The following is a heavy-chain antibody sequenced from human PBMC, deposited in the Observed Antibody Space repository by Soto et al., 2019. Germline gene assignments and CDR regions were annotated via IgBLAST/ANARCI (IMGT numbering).Heavy chain of an antibody. D-gene: IGHD6-13*01. Sequence: PSETLSLTCTVSGGSISSYYWSWIRQPPGKGLEWIGYIYYSGSTNYNPSLKSRVTISVDTSKNQFSLKLSSVTAADTAVYYCARQPKRQAGDWGQGTQVTVSS. CDR2: IYYSGST. J-gene: IGHJ1*01. CDR1: GGSISSYY. CDR3: ARQPKRQAGD. V-gene: IGHV4-59*08.